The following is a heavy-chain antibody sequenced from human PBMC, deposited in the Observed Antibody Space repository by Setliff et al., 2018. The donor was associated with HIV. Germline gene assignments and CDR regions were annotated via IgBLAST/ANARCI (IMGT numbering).Heavy chain of an antibody. D-gene: IGHD1-26*01. CDR3: ARTIYSGSHFDY. J-gene: IGHJ4*02. Sequence: GGSLRLSCAASGFTFTSYWMHWVRQAPGKGLVWVSRINSDGNSTTYADSVKGRFTTSRDNAKNTLYLQMNSLRAEDTAVYYCARTIYSGSHFDYWGQGTLVTVSS. CDR2: INSDGNST. V-gene: IGHV3-74*01. CDR1: GFTFTSYW.